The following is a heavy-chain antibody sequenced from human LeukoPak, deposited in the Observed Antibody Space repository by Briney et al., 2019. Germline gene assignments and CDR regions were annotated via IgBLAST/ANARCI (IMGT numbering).Heavy chain of an antibody. Sequence: GASVKVSCKASGYTSTSYYMHWVRQAPGQGLEWMGIINPSGGSTSYAQKFQGRVTMTRDTSTSTVYMELSSLRSEDTAVYYCARDRYYYDSSGYIRGISFDYWGQGTLVTVSS. CDR3: ARDRYYYDSSGYIRGISFDY. CDR2: INPSGGST. V-gene: IGHV1-46*01. J-gene: IGHJ4*02. D-gene: IGHD3-22*01. CDR1: GYTSTSYY.